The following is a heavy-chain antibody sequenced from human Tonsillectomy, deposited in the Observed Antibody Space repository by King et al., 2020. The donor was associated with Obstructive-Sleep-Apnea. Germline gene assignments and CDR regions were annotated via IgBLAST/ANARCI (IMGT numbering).Heavy chain of an antibody. CDR1: GFSLSTSGVG. CDR3: ARRGPKRWFDP. CDR2: IYWDDDK. J-gene: IGHJ5*02. V-gene: IGHV2-5*02. Sequence: FTLKESGPTLVKPTQTLTLTCTFSGFSLSTSGVGVGWIRQPPGKALEWLALIYWDDDKRYSPSLKSRLTITKDTSKNQVVLKMTNMDPVDTATYYCARRGPKRWFDPWGQGTLVTVSS.